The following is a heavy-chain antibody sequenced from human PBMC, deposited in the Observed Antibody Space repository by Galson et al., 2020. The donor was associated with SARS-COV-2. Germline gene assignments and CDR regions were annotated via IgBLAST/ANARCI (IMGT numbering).Heavy chain of an antibody. D-gene: IGHD6-19*01. Sequence: PSETLSLTCTVSGGSISSYYWSWIRQPPGKGLEWIGYIYYSGSTNYNPSLKSRVTISVDTSKNQFSLKLSSVTAADTAVYYCARGQWLEGGYYYYYGMDVWGQGTTVTVSS. V-gene: IGHV4-59*01. CDR1: GGSISSYY. J-gene: IGHJ6*02. CDR2: IYYSGST. CDR3: ARGQWLEGGYYYYYGMDV.